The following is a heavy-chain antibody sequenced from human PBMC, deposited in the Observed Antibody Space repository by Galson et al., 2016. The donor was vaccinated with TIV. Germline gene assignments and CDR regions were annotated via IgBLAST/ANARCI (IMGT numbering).Heavy chain of an antibody. Sequence: SLRLSCAASGFIFSSYGFHWVRQTPGKGLEWVADIWYDGSKRDYADSVRGRFTTSRDDSKSTVYLQMKNVRTEDTALYFCARVRFCGGNTCFSYFDYWGQGILVTVSS. CDR1: GFIFSSYG. CDR2: IWYDGSKR. CDR3: ARVRFCGGNTCFSYFDY. V-gene: IGHV3-33*01. D-gene: IGHD2-21*01. J-gene: IGHJ4*02.